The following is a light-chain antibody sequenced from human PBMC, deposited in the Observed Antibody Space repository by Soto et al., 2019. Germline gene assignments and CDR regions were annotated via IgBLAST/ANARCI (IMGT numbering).Light chain of an antibody. CDR2: AAS. CDR3: QQYHISRT. CDR1: QTISSRH. Sequence: IVLTQSPGSLSLSPGERATLSCRTSQTISSRHLAWYQQRPGQPPRLLIHAASSRATGIPERFSGIGSGTDFTLTISRLEPEDFAMYYCQQYHISRTFGQGTRLEIK. V-gene: IGKV3-20*01. J-gene: IGKJ5*01.